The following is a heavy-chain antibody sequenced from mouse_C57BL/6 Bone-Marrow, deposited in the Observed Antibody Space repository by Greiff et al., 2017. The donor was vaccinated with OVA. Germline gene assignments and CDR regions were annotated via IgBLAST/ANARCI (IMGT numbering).Heavy chain of an antibody. CDR3: ARCLRFAY. J-gene: IGHJ3*01. Sequence: QVQLKESGPELVKPGASVKISCKASGYSFTSYYIPWVKQRPGQGLEWIGWIYPGSGNTKYNEKFKGKATLTADTSSSTAYMQLSSLTSEDSAVYYCARCLRFAYWGQGTLVTVSA. CDR1: GYSFTSYY. V-gene: IGHV1-66*01. CDR2: IYPGSGNT.